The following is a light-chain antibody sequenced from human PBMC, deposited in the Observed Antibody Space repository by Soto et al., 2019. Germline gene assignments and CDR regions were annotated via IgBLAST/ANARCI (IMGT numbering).Light chain of an antibody. V-gene: IGKV3-11*01. J-gene: IGKJ4*01. CDR1: QNVSSY. Sequence: EIVLTQSPATLSLSPGERTTLSCRASQNVSSYLAWYQQKPGQGPRLLIYNASNRATGIPARFNGSGSGTDFTLTISSLEPEDFAVYYCHQRTILITFGGGTKVEIK. CDR3: HQRTILIT. CDR2: NAS.